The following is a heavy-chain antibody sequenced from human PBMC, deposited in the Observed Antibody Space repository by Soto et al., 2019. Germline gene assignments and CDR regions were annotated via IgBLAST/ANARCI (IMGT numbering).Heavy chain of an antibody. CDR2: IFYSGTT. J-gene: IGHJ4*02. CDR3: VRRVNSGRGRDYFDY. V-gene: IGHV4-39*01. CDR1: GGSISSSSYF. Sequence: QLQLQESGPGLVKPSETLSLTCSVSGGSISSSSYFWGWVRQPPGQGLEWLATIFYSGTTYYNPSLKSRLTISADTSKNQFSLKLSSVTAADTAVYYCVRRVNSGRGRDYFDYWGQGSLVTVSS. D-gene: IGHD1-26*01.